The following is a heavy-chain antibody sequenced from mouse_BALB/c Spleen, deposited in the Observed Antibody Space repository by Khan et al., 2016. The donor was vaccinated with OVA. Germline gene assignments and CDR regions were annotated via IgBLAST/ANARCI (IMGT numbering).Heavy chain of an antibody. CDR2: INPYNDGT. J-gene: IGHJ3*01. D-gene: IGHD1-1*01. CDR3: ARDYGSSFWFAY. Sequence: VQLQQAGPELVKPGALVKISCKASGYTFTNYIIHWVKQKPGQGLEWIGYINPYNDGTKYNEKFKGKATLTSDKSSSPAFMAPSGLTSEDTAVYCCARDYGSSFWFAYWGQGTLVTVSA. CDR1: GYTFTNYI. V-gene: IGHV1S136*01.